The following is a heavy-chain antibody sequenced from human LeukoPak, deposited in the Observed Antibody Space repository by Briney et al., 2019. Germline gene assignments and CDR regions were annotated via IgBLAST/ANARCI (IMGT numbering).Heavy chain of an antibody. Sequence: GGSLRLSCAASGFTFSSYAMSWVRQAPGKGLEWVSAISGSGGSTYYADSVKGRFTISRDNSKNTLYLQMNSLRAEDTAVYYCANHRRLLWFREGIDYWGQGTLVTVSS. CDR3: ANHRRLLWFREGIDY. V-gene: IGHV3-23*01. J-gene: IGHJ4*02. D-gene: IGHD3-10*01. CDR1: GFTFSSYA. CDR2: ISGSGGST.